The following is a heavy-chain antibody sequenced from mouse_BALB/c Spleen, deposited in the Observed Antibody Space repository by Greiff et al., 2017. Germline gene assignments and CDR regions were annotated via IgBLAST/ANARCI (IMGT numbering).Heavy chain of an antibody. CDR3: ARSGGVTYYYAMDY. V-gene: IGHV5-17*02. D-gene: IGHD1-1*02. CDR2: ISSGSSTI. CDR1: GFTFSSFG. Sequence: EVQLVESGGGLVQPGGSRKLSCAASGFTFSSFGMHWVRQAPEKGLEWVAYISSGSSTIYYADTVKGRFTISRDNPKNTLFLQMTSLRSEDTAMYYCARSGGVTYYYAMDYWGQGTSVTVSS. J-gene: IGHJ4*01.